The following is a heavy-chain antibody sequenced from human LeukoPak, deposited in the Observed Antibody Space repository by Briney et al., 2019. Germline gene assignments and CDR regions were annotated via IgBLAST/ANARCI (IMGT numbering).Heavy chain of an antibody. J-gene: IGHJ1*01. D-gene: IGHD2-21*02. CDR1: GGSISSYY. CDR3: ARGDSTITPKYFQY. V-gene: IGHV4-59*01. CDR2: IYYTGST. Sequence: SETLSLTCTVSGGSISSYYWSWIRQPPGKGLEWMGYIYYTGSTNYNPSLKSRVTISIDTSKNQFSLKLSSVTAADTAVYYCARGDSTITPKYFQYWGQGTLVTVSS.